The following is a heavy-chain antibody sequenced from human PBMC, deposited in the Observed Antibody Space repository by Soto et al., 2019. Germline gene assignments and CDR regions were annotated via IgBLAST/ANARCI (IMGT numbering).Heavy chain of an antibody. Sequence: QAGGSLRLSCAASGFTFSNYEMNWVRQAPGKGLEWVSCISYSGSTIYYADSVKGRFTISRDNSKNSLYLQMNSLRAEDTAVYYCARGLRNYYDRSGLHYWGQGTLVTVSS. J-gene: IGHJ4*02. CDR2: ISYSGSTI. D-gene: IGHD3-22*01. V-gene: IGHV3-48*03. CDR1: GFTFSNYE. CDR3: ARGLRNYYDRSGLHY.